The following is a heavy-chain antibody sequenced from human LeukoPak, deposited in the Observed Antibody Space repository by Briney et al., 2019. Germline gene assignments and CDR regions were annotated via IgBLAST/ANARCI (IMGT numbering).Heavy chain of an antibody. Sequence: GASVKVSCKASGYTFSSYEINWVRQATGHGLEWMGWMNPDSGDTAYAQKFQGRITMTRSTSINTDYMELSSLRSEDTAVYYCARGLGSYDSSELTWPMISFWGQGTQVTVSS. D-gene: IGHD3-22*01. CDR3: ARGLGSYDSSELTWPMISF. CDR2: MNPDSGDT. J-gene: IGHJ4*02. CDR1: GYTFSSYE. V-gene: IGHV1-8*01.